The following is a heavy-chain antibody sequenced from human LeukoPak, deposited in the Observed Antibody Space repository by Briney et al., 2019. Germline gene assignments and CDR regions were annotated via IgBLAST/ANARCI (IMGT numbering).Heavy chain of an antibody. CDR3: ARQSGYSSGWPTYYYYYGMDV. CDR1: GGSISSYY. J-gene: IGHJ6*02. D-gene: IGHD6-19*01. CDR2: IYYSGST. V-gene: IGHV4-59*01. Sequence: SETLSLTCTVSGGSISSYYWSWIRQPPGKGLEWIGYIYYSGSTNYNPSLKSRVTISVDTSKNQFSLKLSSVTAADTAVYYCARQSGYSSGWPTYYYYYGMDVWGQGTTVTVSS.